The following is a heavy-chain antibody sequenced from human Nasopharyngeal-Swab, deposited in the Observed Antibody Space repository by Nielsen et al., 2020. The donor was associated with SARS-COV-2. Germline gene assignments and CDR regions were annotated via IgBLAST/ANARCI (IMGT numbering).Heavy chain of an antibody. CDR2: IYHSGSA. D-gene: IGHD6-6*01. Sequence: SETLSLTCAVSGGSVSSSNWWSWVRQPPRKGLEWIGEIYHSGSANYNPSLKSRVTVSVDRSQIQFSLKLSSVTAADTAVYYCARIAAPPWYFDLWGRGTLVTVSS. J-gene: IGHJ2*01. CDR1: GGSVSSSNW. V-gene: IGHV4-4*02. CDR3: ARIAAPPWYFDL.